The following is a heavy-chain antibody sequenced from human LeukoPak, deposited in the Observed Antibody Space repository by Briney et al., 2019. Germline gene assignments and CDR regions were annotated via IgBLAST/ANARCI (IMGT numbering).Heavy chain of an antibody. J-gene: IGHJ4*02. V-gene: IGHV4-4*07. CDR2: ISTSGST. Sequence: SETLSLTCTVSGDSISTYYWTWIRQPAGKGLEWIGRISTSGSTNYNPSLKSRVTMSVDTSKNQFSLKLSSMTAADTAVYYRARGGSGSYSAFDFWGQGTLVTVSS. CDR3: ARGGSGSYSAFDF. D-gene: IGHD1-26*01. CDR1: GDSISTYY.